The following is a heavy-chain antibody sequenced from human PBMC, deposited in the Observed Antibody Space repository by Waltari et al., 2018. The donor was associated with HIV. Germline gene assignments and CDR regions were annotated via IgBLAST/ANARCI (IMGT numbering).Heavy chain of an antibody. Sequence: QLQHVESGGGGVQPGRSPRLPCRAAGLTSRSFAMHWVRQAPGKGLEGVAVISNDGSNKYYAESVKGRFTISRDNSKNTLYLQMNSLRAEDTAVYYCARGGGYSSSYYFDYWGQGTLVTVSS. D-gene: IGHD5-12*01. CDR2: ISNDGSNK. CDR3: ARGGGYSSSYYFDY. J-gene: IGHJ4*02. V-gene: IGHV3-30-3*01. CDR1: GLTSRSFA.